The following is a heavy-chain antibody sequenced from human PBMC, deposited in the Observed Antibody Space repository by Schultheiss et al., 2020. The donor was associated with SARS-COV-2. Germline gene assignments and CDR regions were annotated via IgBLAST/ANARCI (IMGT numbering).Heavy chain of an antibody. Sequence: GSLRLSCAASGFTFSSYAMHWVRQAPGKGLEWVSGISGSGGSTYYADSVKGRFTISRDNSKNSLYLQMNSLRAEDTAVYYCARVPDRYSSEVDWGQGTLVTVSS. CDR1: GFTFSSYA. J-gene: IGHJ4*02. CDR2: ISGSGGST. V-gene: IGHV3-23*01. D-gene: IGHD6-19*01. CDR3: ARVPDRYSSEVD.